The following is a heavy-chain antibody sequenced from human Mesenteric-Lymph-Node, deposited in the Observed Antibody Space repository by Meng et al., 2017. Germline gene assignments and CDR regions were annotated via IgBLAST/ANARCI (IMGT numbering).Heavy chain of an antibody. J-gene: IGHJ4*02. CDR1: GFSFSSYT. V-gene: IGHV3-21*01. D-gene: IGHD5-12*01. CDR2: ISGFGNYM. Sequence: GKSLKISCAASGFSFSSYTMNWVRQAPGKGLEWISSISGFGNYMYYADSVKGRFTIYRDNAKNSVYLQMNSLRPEDTAMYYCARLERGYDYAYWGQGALVTVSS. CDR3: ARLERGYDYAY.